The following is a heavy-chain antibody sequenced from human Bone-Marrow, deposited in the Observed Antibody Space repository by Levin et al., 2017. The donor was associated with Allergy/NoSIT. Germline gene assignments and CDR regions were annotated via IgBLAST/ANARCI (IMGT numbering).Heavy chain of an antibody. CDR1: GFTFGNYW. Sequence: GGSLRLSCAASGFTFGNYWMTWVRQDPGKGLEWVANINQDGSDMNYVDSVKGRFTISRDNARKTLFLQISSLRAEDTAVYYCARDGGSGYDLFDYWGQGTLVTVSS. CDR2: INQDGSDM. CDR3: ARDGGSGYDLFDY. V-gene: IGHV3-7*01. J-gene: IGHJ4*02. D-gene: IGHD5-12*01.